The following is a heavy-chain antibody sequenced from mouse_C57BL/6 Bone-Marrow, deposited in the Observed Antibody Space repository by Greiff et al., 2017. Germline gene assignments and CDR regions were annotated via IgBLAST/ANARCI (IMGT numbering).Heavy chain of an antibody. CDR2: FHPYNDDT. J-gene: IGHJ2*01. CDR3: ARRGYYYGSTYFDY. D-gene: IGHD1-1*01. V-gene: IGHV1-47*01. CDR1: GYTFTTYP. Sequence: QVQLKQSGAELVKPGASVKMPCKASGYTFTTYPIEWMKQNHGKSLEWIGNFHPYNDDTKYNEKFKGKATLTVEKSSSTVYLELSRLTSDDSAVYYCARRGYYYGSTYFDYWGQGTTLTVSS.